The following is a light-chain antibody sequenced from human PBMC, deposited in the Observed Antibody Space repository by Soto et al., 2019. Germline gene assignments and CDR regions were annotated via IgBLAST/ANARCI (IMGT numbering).Light chain of an antibody. CDR2: AAS. CDR1: QGISSW. V-gene: IGKV1-12*01. J-gene: IGKJ4*01. Sequence: DIQMTQSPSSVSVSVGDRVTITCRASQGISSWLAWYQRKPGKAPNLLIYAASSLQSGVPSRFSGSGSGTEFTLTISSLQPEDFATYYCQQANSFPLTFGGGTKVEIK. CDR3: QQANSFPLT.